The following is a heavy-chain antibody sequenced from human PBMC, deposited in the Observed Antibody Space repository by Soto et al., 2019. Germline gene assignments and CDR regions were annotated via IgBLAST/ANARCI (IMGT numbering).Heavy chain of an antibody. CDR1: GAPITSTSYH. Sequence: SETLSLACTISGAPITSTSYHWGWIRQPPGKGLEWIGNFYYSGSTYYNKSLRSRVTISVDASKNQFSVKVSSVIATDTAVYYCARSVGDYYYSMDVWGQGTTVT. D-gene: IGHD1-26*01. V-gene: IGHV4-39*01. J-gene: IGHJ6*02. CDR2: FYYSGST. CDR3: ARSVGDYYYSMDV.